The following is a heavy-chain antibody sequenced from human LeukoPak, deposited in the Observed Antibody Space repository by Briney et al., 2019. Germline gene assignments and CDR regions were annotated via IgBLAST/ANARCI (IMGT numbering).Heavy chain of an antibody. CDR3: AKTTMIVVVITHDAFDI. Sequence: GGSLRLSCAASGFTFSGSAMHWVRQASGKGLEWVGRIRSKANSYATAYAASVKGRFTISRDDSKNTAYLQMNSLRAEDTAVYYCAKTTMIVVVITHDAFDIWGQGTMVTVSS. CDR1: GFTFSGSA. CDR2: IRSKANSYAT. D-gene: IGHD3-22*01. V-gene: IGHV3-73*01. J-gene: IGHJ3*02.